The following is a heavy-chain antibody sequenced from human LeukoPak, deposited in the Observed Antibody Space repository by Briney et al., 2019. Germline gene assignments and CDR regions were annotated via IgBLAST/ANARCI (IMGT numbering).Heavy chain of an antibody. D-gene: IGHD3-10*01. J-gene: IGHJ5*02. V-gene: IGHV4-39*07. Sequence: SETLSLTCTVSGGSISGSGYYWVWIRQPPGKGLEWIATIYYTGSTYYNPSLKSRVTISVDTSKNQFSLKLSSVTAADTAVYYCARGGYYGSGNDFRFDPWGQGTLVTVSS. CDR3: ARGGYYGSGNDFRFDP. CDR1: GGSISGSGYY. CDR2: IYYTGST.